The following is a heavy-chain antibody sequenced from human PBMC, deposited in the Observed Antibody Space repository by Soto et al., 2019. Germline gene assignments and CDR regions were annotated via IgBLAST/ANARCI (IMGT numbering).Heavy chain of an antibody. V-gene: IGHV3-23*01. CDR3: AKARLEYSGSYFGFDY. D-gene: IGHD1-26*01. CDR1: GFTFSSYA. Sequence: VGSLRLSCAASGFTFSSYAMSWVRQAPGKGLEWVSAISGSGGSTYYADSVKGRFTISRDNSKNTLYLQMNSLRAEDTAVYYCAKARLEYSGSYFGFDYWGQGTLVTVSS. CDR2: ISGSGGST. J-gene: IGHJ4*02.